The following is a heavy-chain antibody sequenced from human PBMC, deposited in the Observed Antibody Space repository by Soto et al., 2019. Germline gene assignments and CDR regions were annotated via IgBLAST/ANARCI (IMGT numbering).Heavy chain of an antibody. CDR2: ISGNGGST. J-gene: IGHJ4*02. Sequence: EVQLLESGGGLVQPGGSLRLSCAGSGFTFSSYAMTWVRQAPGKGLEWVSAISGNGGSTYYADSVKGRFTISRDNSKNTLYLQMNSLRAEDTAVYYCAKEGHGTAMVHSHFDYWGQGTLVTVSS. V-gene: IGHV3-23*01. CDR1: GFTFSSYA. D-gene: IGHD5-18*01. CDR3: AKEGHGTAMVHSHFDY.